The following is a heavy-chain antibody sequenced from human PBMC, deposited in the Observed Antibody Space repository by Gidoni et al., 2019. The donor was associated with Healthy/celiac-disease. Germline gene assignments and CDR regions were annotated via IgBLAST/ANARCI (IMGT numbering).Heavy chain of an antibody. CDR1: GFPFSDYY. V-gene: IGHV3-11*01. CDR2: ISSSGSTI. CDR3: ARDFSGYDSKYYYGMDV. J-gene: IGHJ6*02. Sequence: QVQLVESGGGLVKPGGSLSLSFAASGFPFSDYYMSWIRQAPGKGLEWVSYISSSGSTIYYADSVKGRFTISRDNAKNSLYLKMNSLRAEDTAVYYCARDFSGYDSKYYYGMDVWGQGTTVTVSS. D-gene: IGHD5-12*01.